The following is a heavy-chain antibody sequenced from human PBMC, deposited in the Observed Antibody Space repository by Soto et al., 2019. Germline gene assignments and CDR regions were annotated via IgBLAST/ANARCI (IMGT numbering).Heavy chain of an antibody. D-gene: IGHD2-2*01. CDR2: IYYSGST. CDR3: ARDRDIVLVPARHYYGMDV. V-gene: IGHV4-31*03. Sequence: QVQLQESGPGLVKPSQTLSLTCTVSGGSISSGGYYWSWIRQHPGKGLEWIGYIYYSGSTYYNPSLKSRVTISVDTSKNQFSLKLSSVTAADTAVYYCARDRDIVLVPARHYYGMDVWGQGTTVTVSS. J-gene: IGHJ6*02. CDR1: GGSISSGGYY.